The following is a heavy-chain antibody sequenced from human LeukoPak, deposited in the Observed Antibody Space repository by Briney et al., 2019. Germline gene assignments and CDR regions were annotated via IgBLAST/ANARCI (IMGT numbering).Heavy chain of an antibody. D-gene: IGHD3-22*01. Sequence: PSETLSLTCTVSGGSISSYYWSWIRQPAGKGLEWIGRIYTSGSTNYNPSLKSRVTMPVDTSKNQFSLKLSSVTAADTAVYYCASATYYDSSGLPGYWGQGTLVTVSS. J-gene: IGHJ4*02. CDR3: ASATYYDSSGLPGY. CDR2: IYTSGST. CDR1: GGSISSYY. V-gene: IGHV4-4*07.